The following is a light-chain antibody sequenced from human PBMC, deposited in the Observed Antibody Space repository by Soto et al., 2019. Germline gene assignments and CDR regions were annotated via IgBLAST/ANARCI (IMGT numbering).Light chain of an antibody. CDR3: QQYETFSGT. Sequence: DIHMTRSPSTLSPSVGDSLTITCRASQSISSWLAWYQQKPGKAPKLLIYKASSLESGIASRFSGSGSGTEFTLTIASLQPDDFATYYCQQYETFSGTFGPGTKVDIK. V-gene: IGKV1-5*03. CDR2: KAS. J-gene: IGKJ1*01. CDR1: QSISSW.